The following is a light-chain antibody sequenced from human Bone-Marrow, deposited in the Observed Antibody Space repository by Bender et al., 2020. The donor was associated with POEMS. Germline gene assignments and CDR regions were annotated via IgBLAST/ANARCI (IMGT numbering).Light chain of an antibody. J-gene: IGLJ2*01. Sequence: QSALTQPPSASGSPGQSVTISCTGTSSDVGTYNNVCWYQQHPGKAPKLMIYEASKRPSGVPDRFSGSKSGNTASLTVSGLQAEDEADYYCSSYAGSAVIFGGGTKLTVL. CDR1: SSDVGTYNN. V-gene: IGLV2-8*01. CDR2: EAS. CDR3: SSYAGSAVI.